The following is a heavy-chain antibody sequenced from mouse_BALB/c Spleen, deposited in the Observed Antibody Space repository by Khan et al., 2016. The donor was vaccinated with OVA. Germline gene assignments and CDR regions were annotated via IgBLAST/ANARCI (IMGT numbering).Heavy chain of an antibody. Sequence: EVQLQESGPDLVKPSQSLSLTCNVTGYSITSGYNWHWIRQFPGDKLEWMGYIHYSGSTNYSPSLNSRISLTRDTSRNQFFLQLNSVTTEDTATDYCARAGYYPYFDVWGAGTTVTVSS. V-gene: IGHV3-1*02. CDR2: IHYSGST. CDR3: ARAGYYPYFDV. J-gene: IGHJ1*01. CDR1: GYSITSGYN. D-gene: IGHD2-3*01.